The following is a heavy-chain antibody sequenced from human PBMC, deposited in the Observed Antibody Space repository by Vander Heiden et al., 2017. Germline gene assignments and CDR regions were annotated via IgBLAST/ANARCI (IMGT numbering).Heavy chain of an antibody. CDR2: IYYSGST. J-gene: IGHJ4*02. V-gene: IGHV4-39*01. CDR3: ARHQGDGYNFEYYFDY. D-gene: IGHD5-12*01. CDR1: GGSISSSSDY. Sequence: QLQLQESGPGLVKPSETLSLTCTVSGGSISSSSDYWGWIRQPPGKGLEWIGSIYYSGSTYYNPSLKSRVTISVDTSKNQFSLKLSSVTAADTAVYYCARHQGDGYNFEYYFDYWGQGTLVTVSS.